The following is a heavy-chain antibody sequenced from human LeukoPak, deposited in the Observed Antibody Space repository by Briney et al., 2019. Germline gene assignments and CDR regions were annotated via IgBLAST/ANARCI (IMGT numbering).Heavy chain of an antibody. V-gene: IGHV4-59*01. J-gene: IGHJ4*02. Sequence: SETLSLTCTVSGGSISSYYWSWIRQPPGKGLVWIGYIYYSGSTNYNPSLKSRVTISVDTSKNRFSLKLSSVTAADTAVYYCARALGDGYNWDFDYWGQGTLVTVSS. CDR3: ARALGDGYNWDFDY. D-gene: IGHD5-24*01. CDR1: GGSISSYY. CDR2: IYYSGST.